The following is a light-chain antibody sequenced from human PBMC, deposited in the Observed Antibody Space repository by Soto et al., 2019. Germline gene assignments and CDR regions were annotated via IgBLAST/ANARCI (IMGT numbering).Light chain of an antibody. J-gene: IGLJ2*01. Sequence: SYELTQPPSVSVAPGKTARITCGGSNIESKNVHWYQQKPGQAPVPVIYYDSDRPSGIPERFSDSNSGKTATLTISRVEAGDEADYFFQGWDITSDHVVFGGGTKLTVL. CDR1: NIESKN. CDR3: QGWDITSDHVV. CDR2: YDS. V-gene: IGLV3-21*04.